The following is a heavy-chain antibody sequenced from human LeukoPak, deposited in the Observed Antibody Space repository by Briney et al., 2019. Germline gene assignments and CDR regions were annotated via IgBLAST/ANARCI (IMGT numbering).Heavy chain of an antibody. D-gene: IGHD3-10*01. Sequence: SETLSLTCTVSGGSISSSSYYWGWIRQPPGKGLEWIGSIYYSGSTYYNPSLKSRVTISVDTSKNQFSLKLSSVTAADTAVYYCARVPRTTYYYGSGSYYNGNYWGQGTLVTVSS. V-gene: IGHV4-39*07. CDR2: IYYSGST. CDR1: GGSISSSSYY. J-gene: IGHJ4*02. CDR3: ARVPRTTYYYGSGSYYNGNY.